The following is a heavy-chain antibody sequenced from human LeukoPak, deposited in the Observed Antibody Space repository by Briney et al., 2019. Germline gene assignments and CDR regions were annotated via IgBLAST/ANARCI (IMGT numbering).Heavy chain of an antibody. Sequence: SVKVSCKASGFTFTSSAMEWVRQARGQRLEWIGWIVVGSGNTNYAQKFQERVTITRDMSTSTAYMELSSLRSEDTAVYYCAVNYYYDSRLLDYWGQGTLVTVSS. CDR1: GFTFTSSA. J-gene: IGHJ4*02. V-gene: IGHV1-58*02. CDR2: IVVGSGNT. D-gene: IGHD3-22*01. CDR3: AVNYYYDSRLLDY.